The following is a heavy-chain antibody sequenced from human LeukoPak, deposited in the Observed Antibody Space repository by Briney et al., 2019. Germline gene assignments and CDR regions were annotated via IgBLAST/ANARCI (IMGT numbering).Heavy chain of an antibody. CDR1: GFTFSSYG. Sequence: GGSLRLSCAASGFTFSSYGMHWVRQAPGKGLEWVAVISYDGTNKYYADSVKGRFTISRDNSKNTLYLQMNSLRAEDTAVYYCASDSYSPEYFQHWGQGTLVTVSS. J-gene: IGHJ1*01. CDR2: ISYDGTNK. D-gene: IGHD2-15*01. V-gene: IGHV3-30*03. CDR3: ASDSYSPEYFQH.